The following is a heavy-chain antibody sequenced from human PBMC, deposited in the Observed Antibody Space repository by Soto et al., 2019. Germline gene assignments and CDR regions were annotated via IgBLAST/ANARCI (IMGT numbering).Heavy chain of an antibody. CDR2: IIPISDTA. V-gene: IGHV1-69*01. CDR1: GGTFSSYA. D-gene: IGHD2-2*01. Sequence: QVQLVQSGAEVKKPGSSVKVSCKASGGTFSSYAINWVRQAPGQGLEWMGGIIPISDTANYEQKFQGRVTITADESTSTAYMELSSLRSEDTAVYYCARSQGSSTSLEIYYYYYYGMDVWGQGTTVTVSS. J-gene: IGHJ6*02. CDR3: ARSQGSSTSLEIYYYYYYGMDV.